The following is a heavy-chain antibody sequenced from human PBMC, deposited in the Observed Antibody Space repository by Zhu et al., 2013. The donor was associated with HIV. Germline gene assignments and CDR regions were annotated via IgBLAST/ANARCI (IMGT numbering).Heavy chain of an antibody. CDR1: GGTFSSYA. CDR3: ARDRGLVPSCYPMGRYYYGMDV. J-gene: IGHJ6*02. D-gene: IGHD2-15*01. CDR2: IIPIFGTA. Sequence: QVQLVQSGAEVKKPGSSVKVSCKASGGTFSSYAISWVRQAPGQGLEWMGGIIPIFGTANYAQKFQGRVTITADESTSTAYMELSSLRSEDTAVYYCARDRGLVPSCYPMGRYYYGMDVWGQGTTVT. V-gene: IGHV1-69*01.